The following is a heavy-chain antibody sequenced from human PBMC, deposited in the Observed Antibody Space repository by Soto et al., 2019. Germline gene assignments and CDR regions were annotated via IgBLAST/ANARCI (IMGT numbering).Heavy chain of an antibody. CDR1: GFTFDDYA. Sequence: EVQLVESGGGLVQPGRSLRLSCAASGFTFDDYAMHWVRQAPGKGLEWVSGISWNSGSIGYADSVKGRFTISRDNAKNSLYLQMNSLRAEDTALYYGAKGYDFWSGYYSDYMDVWGKGTTVTVSS. V-gene: IGHV3-9*01. CDR3: AKGYDFWSGYYSDYMDV. CDR2: ISWNSGSI. J-gene: IGHJ6*03. D-gene: IGHD3-3*01.